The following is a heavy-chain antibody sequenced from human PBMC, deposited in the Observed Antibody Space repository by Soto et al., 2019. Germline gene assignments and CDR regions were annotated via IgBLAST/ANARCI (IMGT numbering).Heavy chain of an antibody. D-gene: IGHD3-10*01. CDR2: ISYDGSNK. V-gene: IGHV3-30-3*01. Sequence: GGSLRLSCAASGFTFSSYAMHWVRQAPGKGLEWVAVISYDGSNKYYADSVKGRFTISRDNSKNTLYLQMNSLRAEDTAVYYCASPLTILYGSGSYKIPPFDYWGQGTLVTVSS. J-gene: IGHJ4*02. CDR3: ASPLTILYGSGSYKIPPFDY. CDR1: GFTFSSYA.